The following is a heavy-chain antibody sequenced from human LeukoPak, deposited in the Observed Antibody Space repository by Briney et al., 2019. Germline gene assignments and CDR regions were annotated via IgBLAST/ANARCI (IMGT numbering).Heavy chain of an antibody. CDR2: IIPIFGTA. V-gene: IGHV1-69*05. CDR3: ARAGGWNYVTEYYYMDV. J-gene: IGHJ6*03. D-gene: IGHD1-7*01. CDR1: GGTFSSCA. Sequence: SVKVSCKASGGTFSSCAISWVRQAPGQGLEWMGGIIPIFGTANYAQKFQGRVTITTDESTSTAYMELSSLRSEDTAVYYCARAGGWNYVTEYYYMDVWGKGTTVTVSS.